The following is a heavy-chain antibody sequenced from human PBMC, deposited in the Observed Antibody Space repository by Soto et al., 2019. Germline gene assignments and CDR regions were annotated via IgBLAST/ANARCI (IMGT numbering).Heavy chain of an antibody. CDR3: AAVQGGGATFHF. CDR1: GFTFINSA. J-gene: IGHJ4*02. V-gene: IGHV1-58*02. Sequence: QMQLAQSGPEVKKPGTSVKVSCKASGFTFINSAIQWVRQARGQRLEWIGWIVVGSGRTDYEQKFQERLTITRDMSTSTAYMELSSLRLEDTAVYYCAAVQGGGATFHFWGQGSLVTVSS. D-gene: IGHD1-26*01. CDR2: IVVGSGRT.